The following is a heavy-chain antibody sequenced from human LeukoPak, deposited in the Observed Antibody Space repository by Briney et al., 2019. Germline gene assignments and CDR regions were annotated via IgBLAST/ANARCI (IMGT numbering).Heavy chain of an antibody. J-gene: IGHJ6*02. CDR2: IYYSGST. D-gene: IGHD2-21*01. Sequence: SETLSLTCTVSGGSISSYYWSWIRQPPGKGLEWIGYIYYSGSTNYNPSLESRVTISVDTSKNQFSPSLSSVTAADTAVYYCARITFVVEGYGMDVWGQGTTVTVSS. V-gene: IGHV4-59*08. CDR1: GGSISSYY. CDR3: ARITFVVEGYGMDV.